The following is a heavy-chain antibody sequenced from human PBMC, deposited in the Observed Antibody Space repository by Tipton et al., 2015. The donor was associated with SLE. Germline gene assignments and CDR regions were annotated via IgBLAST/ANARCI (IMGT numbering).Heavy chain of an antibody. CDR1: GGSFSGYY. CDR3: ARVQQLVRRGSPWFDP. CDR2: INHSGST. D-gene: IGHD6-13*01. Sequence: TLSLTCAVYGGSFSGYYWSWIRQPPGKGLEWIGGINHSGSTNYNPSLKSRVTISVDTSKNQFSLKLSSVTAADTAVYYCARVQQLVRRGSPWFDPWGQGTLVTVSS. V-gene: IGHV4-34*01. J-gene: IGHJ5*02.